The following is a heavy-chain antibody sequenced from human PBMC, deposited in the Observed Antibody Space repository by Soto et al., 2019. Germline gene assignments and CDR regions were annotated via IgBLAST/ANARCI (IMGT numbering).Heavy chain of an antibody. CDR3: ARFWSGYLDY. D-gene: IGHD3-3*01. V-gene: IGHV4-31*03. CDR1: GGSISSGGYF. CDR2: IHYSGST. Sequence: QVQLQESGPGLVKPSQTLSLSCTVSGGSISSGGYFWTWIRQHPGKGLEWSGFIHYSGSTYYNASLKSRVTISVDTSKNQFSLKVSSVTAADTALYYCARFWSGYLDYWGQGTLVTVSS. J-gene: IGHJ4*02.